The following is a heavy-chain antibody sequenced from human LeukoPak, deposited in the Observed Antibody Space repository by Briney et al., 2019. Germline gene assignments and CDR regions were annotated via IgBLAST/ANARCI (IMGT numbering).Heavy chain of an antibody. V-gene: IGHV1-2*02. CDR3: ARAFPMTTVRSFDY. CDR2: INPNSGGT. CDR1: GYTFTGYY. J-gene: IGHJ4*02. Sequence: GAPVKVSCKASGYTFTGYYMHWVRQAPGQGLEWMGWINPNSGGTNYAQKFQGRVAMTRDTSISTAYMELSRLRSDDTAVYYCARAFPMTTVRSFDYWGQGTLVTVSS. D-gene: IGHD4-17*01.